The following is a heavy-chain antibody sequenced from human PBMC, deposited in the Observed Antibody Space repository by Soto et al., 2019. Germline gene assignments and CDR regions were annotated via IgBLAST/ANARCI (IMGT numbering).Heavy chain of an antibody. V-gene: IGHV3-23*01. CDR1: GFTFSSYA. CDR2: ISGSGGST. D-gene: IGHD5-18*01. J-gene: IGHJ5*02. Sequence: GGSLRLSCAASGFTFSSYAMSWVRQAPGKGLEWVSAISGSGGSTYYADSVKGRFTISRDNSKNTVYLQMDSLEVEDTAVYYCARDVDTTSHLNWFDPWGQGVMVTVSS. CDR3: ARDVDTTSHLNWFDP.